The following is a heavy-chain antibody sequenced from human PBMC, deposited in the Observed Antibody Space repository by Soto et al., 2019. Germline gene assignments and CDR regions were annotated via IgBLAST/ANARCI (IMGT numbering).Heavy chain of an antibody. CDR2: IYYSGST. CDR1: GGSISSSSYY. J-gene: IGHJ5*02. D-gene: IGHD3-3*01. V-gene: IGHV4-39*01. Sequence: SETPSLTCTVSGGSISSSSYYWGWIRQPPGKGLEWIGSIYYSGSTYYNPSLKSRVTISVDTSKNQFSLKLSSVTAADTAVYYCARHDYDFWSGYPNWFDPWGQGTLVTVSS. CDR3: ARHDYDFWSGYPNWFDP.